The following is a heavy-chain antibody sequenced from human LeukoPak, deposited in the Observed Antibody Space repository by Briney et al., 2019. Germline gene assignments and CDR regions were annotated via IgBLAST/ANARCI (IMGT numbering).Heavy chain of an antibody. V-gene: IGHV3-74*01. CDR3: ARDLEYNRAY. Sequence: AGGSLRLTCAASGFAFSSYWMHWVRQAPGKGLVWVSRINTDGSNTSYGESVKGRFTISRDNAKNRLYLQMNSLRAEDTAVYYCARDLEYNRAYWGQGTLVTVSS. CDR1: GFAFSSYW. J-gene: IGHJ4*02. CDR2: INTDGSNT. D-gene: IGHD1-14*01.